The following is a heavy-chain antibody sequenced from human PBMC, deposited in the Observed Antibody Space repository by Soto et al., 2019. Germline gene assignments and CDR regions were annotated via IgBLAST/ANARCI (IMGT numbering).Heavy chain of an antibody. V-gene: IGHV3-66*01. J-gene: IGHJ1*01. CDR1: GFTVSSNY. Sequence: EVQLVESGGGLVQPGGSLRLSCAASGFTVSSNYMSWVRQAPGKWLEWFSVIYSGGSTCYADSLKGRFTISRDNSKNTMYLQMNSLRAEDTAVYYCARDRIAVSGNPEYFQHWGQGTLVTVSS. CDR2: IYSGGST. D-gene: IGHD6-19*01. CDR3: ARDRIAVSGNPEYFQH.